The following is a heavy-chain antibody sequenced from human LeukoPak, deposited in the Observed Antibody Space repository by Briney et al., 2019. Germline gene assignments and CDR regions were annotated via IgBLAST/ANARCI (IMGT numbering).Heavy chain of an antibody. J-gene: IGHJ4*02. CDR1: GGSISSSSYY. Sequence: SETLSLTCTVSGGSISSSSYYWGWIRQPPGKGLEWIGSIYYSGSTYYNPSLKSRVTISVDTSKNQFSLKLSSVTAADTAVYYCASSRRQLYYFDYWGQGTLVTVSS. CDR2: IYYSGST. CDR3: ASSRRQLYYFDY. D-gene: IGHD6-19*01. V-gene: IGHV4-39*07.